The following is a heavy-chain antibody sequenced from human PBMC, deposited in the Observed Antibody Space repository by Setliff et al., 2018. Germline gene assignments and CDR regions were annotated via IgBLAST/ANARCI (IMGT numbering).Heavy chain of an antibody. CDR1: SGSIINYY. CDR3: ARVTNWGLDLRFDP. Sequence: PSETLSLTCTVSSGSIINYYWSWIRQPPGRPLEWIGYIKYDGTTDYNPSLDSRVTMSVDTSKNQFSLKLNSLTAADTAVYYCARVTNWGLDLRFDPWGQGILVTVSS. CDR2: IKYDGTT. J-gene: IGHJ5*02. V-gene: IGHV4-59*01. D-gene: IGHD7-27*01.